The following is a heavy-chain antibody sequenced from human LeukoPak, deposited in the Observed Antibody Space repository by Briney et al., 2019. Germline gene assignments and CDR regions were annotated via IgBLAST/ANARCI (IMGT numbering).Heavy chain of an antibody. CDR1: GYTFTGYY. V-gene: IGHV1-2*02. Sequence: GASVKVSCKASGYTFTGYYMHWVRQAPGQGLEWMGWINPNSGGTNYAQKFQGRVTMTRDTSISTAYMELSRLRSDDTAVYCCAREGDYYGSGRDWFDPWGQGTLVTVSS. CDR3: AREGDYYGSGRDWFDP. D-gene: IGHD3-10*01. J-gene: IGHJ5*02. CDR2: INPNSGGT.